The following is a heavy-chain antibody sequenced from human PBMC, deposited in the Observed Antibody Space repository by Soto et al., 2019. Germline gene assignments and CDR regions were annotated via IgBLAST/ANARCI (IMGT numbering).Heavy chain of an antibody. D-gene: IGHD4-17*01. J-gene: IGHJ4*02. CDR1: GCTFRSYW. V-gene: IGHV3-74*01. CDR2: MKSDGSDT. CDR3: VRVAYGDLGG. Sequence: EVQLVESGGGLVQPGGSLRLSCAASGCTFRSYWMHWVRQAPGKGLVWVSRMKSDGSDTSYADSVKGRFTISRDNAKNTLYLQMSSLRAEDTAVYYCVRVAYGDLGGWGQGTLVTVSS.